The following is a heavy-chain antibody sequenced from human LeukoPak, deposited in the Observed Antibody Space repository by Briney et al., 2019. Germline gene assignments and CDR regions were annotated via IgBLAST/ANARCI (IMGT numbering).Heavy chain of an antibody. CDR3: ARDRRGCRSTSCYVGSWFDP. J-gene: IGHJ5*02. CDR1: GYIFTSYG. CDR2: ISAYNGNT. V-gene: IGHV1-18*01. D-gene: IGHD2-2*01. Sequence: ASVKVSCKASGYIFTSYGISWVRQAPGQGLEWMGWISAYNGNTNYAQKLQGRVTMTTDTSTSTAYMELRSLRSDDTAVYYCARDRRGCRSTSCYVGSWFDPWGQGTLVTVSS.